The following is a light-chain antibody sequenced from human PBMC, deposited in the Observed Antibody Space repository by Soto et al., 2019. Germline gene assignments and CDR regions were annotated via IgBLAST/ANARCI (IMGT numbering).Light chain of an antibody. J-gene: IGKJ5*01. Sequence: EVLMTQSPDTLYVSPGERVTLSCRASQSVSDKLAWYQQKPGQGPRLLVYRASTRTLGIPARFSGSESGTEFTLTISSLQSEDFATYYCQQLNSYPITFGQGTRLEIK. CDR3: QQLNSYPIT. V-gene: IGKV3-15*01. CDR2: RAS. CDR1: QSVSDK.